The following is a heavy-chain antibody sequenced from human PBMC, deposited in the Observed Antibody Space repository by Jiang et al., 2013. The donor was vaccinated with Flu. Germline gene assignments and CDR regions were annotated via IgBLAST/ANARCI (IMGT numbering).Heavy chain of an antibody. CDR1: GYKFSNYW. Sequence: GAEVKKPGDSLKISCKGFGYKFSNYWIAWVRQMPGRGLEWMGYIYPGDSDTTYSPSFEGQITFSADKSINTAFLQWNSLKASDTAMYYCARGHGDYVGVNNWFDSWGQGTLVTVSS. J-gene: IGHJ5*01. D-gene: IGHD4-17*01. CDR2: IYPGDSDT. V-gene: IGHV5-51*03. CDR3: ARGHGDYVGVNNWFDS.